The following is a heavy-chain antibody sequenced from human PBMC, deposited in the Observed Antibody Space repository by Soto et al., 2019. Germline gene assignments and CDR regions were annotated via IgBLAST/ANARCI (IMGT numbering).Heavy chain of an antibody. CDR2: IIPIFGTA. J-gene: IGHJ5*02. Sequence: GASVKVSCKASGGTFSSYAISWVRQAPGQGLEWMGGIIPIFGTANYAQKFQGRVTITADESTSTAYMELSSLRSEDTAVYYCARSYYGSGSMHWFDPWGQGTLVTVSS. V-gene: IGHV1-69*13. CDR3: ARSYYGSGSMHWFDP. CDR1: GGTFSSYA. D-gene: IGHD3-10*01.